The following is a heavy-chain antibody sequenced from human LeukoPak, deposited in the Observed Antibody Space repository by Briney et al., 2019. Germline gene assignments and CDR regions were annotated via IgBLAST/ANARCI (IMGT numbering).Heavy chain of an antibody. V-gene: IGHV3-30*04. J-gene: IGHJ4*02. CDR3: AKDSRADYGGVDY. Sequence: GGSLRLSCAASGFTFSSYAMHWVRQAPGKGLEWVAVISYDGSNKYYADSVKGRFTISRDNSKNTLYLQMNSLRAEDTAVYYCAKDSRADYGGVDYWGQGTLVTVSS. CDR2: ISYDGSNK. CDR1: GFTFSSYA. D-gene: IGHD4-23*01.